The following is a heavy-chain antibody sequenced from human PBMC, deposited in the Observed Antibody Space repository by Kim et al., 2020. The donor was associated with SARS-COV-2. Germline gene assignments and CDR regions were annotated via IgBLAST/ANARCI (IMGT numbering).Heavy chain of an antibody. D-gene: IGHD2-2*01. CDR3: VKPEGYCSSTSCRGFYYYGMDV. Sequence: GGSLRLSCSASGFTFSSYGMHWVRQAPGKGLEYVSTISSNGGSTYYADSVKGRFTISRDNSKNTLYLQMSSLRAEETAVYYCVKPEGYCSSTSCRGFYYYGMDVWRHGTTLTVSS. J-gene: IGHJ6*02. CDR1: GFTFSSYG. CDR2: ISSNGGST. V-gene: IGHV3-64D*06.